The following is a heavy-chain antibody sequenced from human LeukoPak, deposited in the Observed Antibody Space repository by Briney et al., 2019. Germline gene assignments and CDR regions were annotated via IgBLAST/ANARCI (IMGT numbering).Heavy chain of an antibody. D-gene: IGHD5-24*01. J-gene: IGHJ3*02. Sequence: ASVKVSCKASGYTFTKSHIHWVRHAPGQRLEWMGLIKPGGDNTNYAQNFQGRVTMTSDTSARTVYMELSSLRSEDTAIYYCARIRDGYNDAYDIWGQGTVVTVPA. CDR2: IKPGGDNT. CDR3: ARIRDGYNDAYDI. V-gene: IGHV1-46*01. CDR1: GYTFTKSH.